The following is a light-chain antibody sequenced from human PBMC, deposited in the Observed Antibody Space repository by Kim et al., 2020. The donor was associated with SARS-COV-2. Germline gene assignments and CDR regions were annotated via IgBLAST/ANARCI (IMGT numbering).Light chain of an antibody. Sequence: GKGATPSCRASRAVGSTYLGWYQQKPGQAPRLLIYGASRRATGIPDRIRGSGSGTDFTLIISRMESVVFAVYDCKNYSTSGWTFGQRSKVEIK. J-gene: IGKJ1*01. V-gene: IGKV3-20*01. CDR3: KNYSTSGWT. CDR2: GAS. CDR1: RAVGSTY.